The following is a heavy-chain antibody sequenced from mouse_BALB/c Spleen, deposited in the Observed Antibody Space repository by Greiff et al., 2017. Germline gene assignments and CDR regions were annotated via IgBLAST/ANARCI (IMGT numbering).Heavy chain of an antibody. CDR2: IDPSDSET. J-gene: IGHJ1*01. CDR1: GYTFTSYW. V-gene: IGHV1-69*02. CDR3: ARRGVLYWYFDV. Sequence: QVQLQQPGAELVKPGAPVKLSCKASGYTFTSYWMNWVKQRPGRGLEWIGRIDPSDSETHYNQKFKDKATLTVDKSSSTAYIQLSSLTSEDSAVYYCARRGVLYWYFDVWGAGTTVTVSS.